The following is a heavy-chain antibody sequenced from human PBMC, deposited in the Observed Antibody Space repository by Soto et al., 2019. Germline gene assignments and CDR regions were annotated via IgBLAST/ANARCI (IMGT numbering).Heavy chain of an antibody. CDR3: ARGLLVVTAAPFDY. V-gene: IGHV3-33*01. CDR1: GFTFSSYG. D-gene: IGHD2-21*02. CDR2: IWYDGSNK. J-gene: IGHJ4*02. Sequence: QVQLVESGGGVVQPGRSLRLSCAASGFTFSSYGMHWVRQAPGKGLEWVAVIWYDGSNKYYADSVKGRFTISRDNSKNTMYLQMNSLRAEDTAVYYCARGLLVVTAAPFDYWGQGTLVTVCS.